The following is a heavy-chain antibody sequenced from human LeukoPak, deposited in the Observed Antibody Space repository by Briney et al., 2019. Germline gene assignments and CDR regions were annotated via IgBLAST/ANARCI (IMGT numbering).Heavy chain of an antibody. Sequence: GASLRLSCAASGFTFSSYAMSWVRPAPGKGLEWVSAISGSGGSTYYADSVKGRFTISRDNSKNTLYLQMNSLRAGDTAVYYCEKDKRYLFDPWGQGTLVTVSS. CDR3: EKDKRYLFDP. V-gene: IGHV3-23*01. CDR1: GFTFSSYA. J-gene: IGHJ5*02. CDR2: ISGSGGST. D-gene: IGHD3-9*01.